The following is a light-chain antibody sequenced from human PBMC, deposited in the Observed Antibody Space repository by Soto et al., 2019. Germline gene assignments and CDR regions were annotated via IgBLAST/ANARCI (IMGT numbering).Light chain of an antibody. CDR1: QSVSSNY. CDR2: DAS. V-gene: IGKV3-20*01. Sequence: EIVLTQSPGTLSLSPGERATLSCRASQSVSSNYLAWYQQKPGQAPSLLIYDASSRATGIPDRFSGGGSGTEFTLTISILEPEDFAMYYCKQYGTSAPITFGQGTRLEIE. CDR3: KQYGTSAPIT. J-gene: IGKJ5*01.